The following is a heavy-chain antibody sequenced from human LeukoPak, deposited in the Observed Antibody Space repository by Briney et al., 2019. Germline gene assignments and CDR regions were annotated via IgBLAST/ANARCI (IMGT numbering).Heavy chain of an antibody. CDR2: LSGSGAGT. D-gene: IGHD3-3*01. CDR3: AKAELGVDTFFDY. CDR1: GFTFSDYA. V-gene: IGHV3-23*01. Sequence: GGSLRLSCAASGFTFSDYALGWVRQAPGRGPEWVATLSGSGAGTYYSDSVQGRFTISRDNSKRTLFLQMNSLRAEDTAFYYCAKAELGVDTFFDYWGQGTLVTVSS. J-gene: IGHJ4*02.